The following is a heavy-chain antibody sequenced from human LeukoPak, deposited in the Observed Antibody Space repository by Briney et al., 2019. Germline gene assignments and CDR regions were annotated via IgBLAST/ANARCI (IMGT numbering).Heavy chain of an antibody. CDR2: ISYDGSNK. CDR1: GFTFSSYG. Sequence: GGSLRLSCAASGFTFSSYGMHWVRQAPGKGLEWVAVISYDGSNKYYADSVKGRFTISRDNSKNTLYLQMNSLRAEDTAVYYCATWDDWFPFDYWGQGTLVTVSS. J-gene: IGHJ4*02. CDR3: ATWDDWFPFDY. V-gene: IGHV3-30*03. D-gene: IGHD3-9*01.